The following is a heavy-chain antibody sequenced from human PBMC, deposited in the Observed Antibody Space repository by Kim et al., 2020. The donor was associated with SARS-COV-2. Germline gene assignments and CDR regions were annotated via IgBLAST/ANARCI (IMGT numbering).Heavy chain of an antibody. CDR1: GGSISSSNW. D-gene: IGHD6-13*01. Sequence: SETLSLTCAVSGGSISSSNWWSWVRQPPGKGLEWIGEIYHSGSTNYNPSLKSRVTISVDKSKNQFSLKLSSVTAADTAVYYCARDLGSMGIAAAGTGSSGLYDYWGQGTLVTVSS. J-gene: IGHJ4*02. CDR2: IYHSGST. V-gene: IGHV4-4*02. CDR3: ARDLGSMGIAAAGTGSSGLYDY.